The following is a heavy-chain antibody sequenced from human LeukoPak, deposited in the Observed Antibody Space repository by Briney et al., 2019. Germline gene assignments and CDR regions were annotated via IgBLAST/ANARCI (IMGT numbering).Heavy chain of an antibody. V-gene: IGHV3-30-3*01. CDR1: GFTFSSYA. D-gene: IGHD6-25*01. CDR3: ARGGIPNNIAAEYYFDY. CDR2: ISYDGSNK. J-gene: IGHJ4*02. Sequence: GGSLRLSCAASGFTFSSYAMNWVRQAPGKGLEWVAFISYDGSNKYYADSVKGRFTTSRDNSKNTLYLQMNSLRTEDTAVYYCARGGIPNNIAAEYYFDYWGQGTLVTVSS.